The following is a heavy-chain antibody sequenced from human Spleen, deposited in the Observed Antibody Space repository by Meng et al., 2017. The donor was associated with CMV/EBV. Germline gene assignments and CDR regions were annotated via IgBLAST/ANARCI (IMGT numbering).Heavy chain of an antibody. D-gene: IGHD5-18*01. CDR1: GFTFNNYA. CDR2: ISGGGTT. J-gene: IGHJ4*02. CDR3: AKDLRRGYTYGCTDY. V-gene: IGHV3-23*01. Sequence: ASGFTFNNYAMTWVRQAPGKGLEWVSGISGGGTTYYADSVKGRFTIYRDNSKNTLFLLMDSLRAEDTAVYYCAKDLRRGYTYGCTDYWGQGTLVTVSS.